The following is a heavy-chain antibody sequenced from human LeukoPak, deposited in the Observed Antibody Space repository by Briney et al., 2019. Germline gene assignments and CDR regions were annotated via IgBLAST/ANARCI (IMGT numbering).Heavy chain of an antibody. J-gene: IGHJ4*02. CDR2: IYHSGST. D-gene: IGHD6-13*01. Sequence: SETLSLTCAVSGGSISSSNWWGWVRQPPGKGLEWIGEIYHSGSTNYNPSLKSRVTISVDKSKNQFSLKLSSVTAADTAVYYCARTYSSSWYGFDYWGQGTLVTVSS. CDR3: ARTYSSSWYGFDY. V-gene: IGHV4-4*02. CDR1: GGSISSSNW.